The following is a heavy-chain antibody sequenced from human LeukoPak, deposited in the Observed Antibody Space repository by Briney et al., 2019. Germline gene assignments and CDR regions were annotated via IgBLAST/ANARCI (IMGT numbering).Heavy chain of an antibody. V-gene: IGHV3-23*01. D-gene: IGHD2-2*02. J-gene: IGHJ4*02. CDR1: GFPFSRYA. Sequence: GGSLRLSCAASGFPFSRYAMSWVPEAPGKGLEWVSTISGSSGSTYYADSVKGRFTISRDNSTNTLYLQMNSLRAEDTAVYYCAKREDCSSTSCYRVRYFDYWGQGTLVTVSS. CDR2: ISGSSGST. CDR3: AKREDCSSTSCYRVRYFDY.